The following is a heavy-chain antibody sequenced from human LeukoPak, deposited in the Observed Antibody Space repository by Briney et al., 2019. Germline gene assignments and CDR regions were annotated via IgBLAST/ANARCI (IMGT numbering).Heavy chain of an antibody. CDR3: AHWNYPLDY. V-gene: IGHV3-30*02. J-gene: IGHJ4*02. CDR2: IQYDGSKQ. Sequence: PGGSLRLSCAASGFLFSSYGIHWVRQAPGKGLEWVAFIQYDGSKQYYIDSVKGRFTISRDNSKNTLYLQMNSLRVEDTAVYYCAHWNYPLDYWGQGTLVTLSS. D-gene: IGHD1-7*01. CDR1: GFLFSSYG.